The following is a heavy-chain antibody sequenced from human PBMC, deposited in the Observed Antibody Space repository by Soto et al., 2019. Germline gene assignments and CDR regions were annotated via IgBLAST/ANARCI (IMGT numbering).Heavy chain of an antibody. J-gene: IGHJ4*02. Sequence: QVQLVESGGGVVQPGRSLRLSCAASGFTFSSCAMHWVRQAPGKGLEWVAVISYDGSNKYYADSVKGRFTISRDNSKNTLYLQMNSLRAEDTAVYYCVREDVVGYWGQGTLVTVSS. CDR1: GFTFSSCA. CDR2: ISYDGSNK. CDR3: VREDVVGY. V-gene: IGHV3-30-3*01.